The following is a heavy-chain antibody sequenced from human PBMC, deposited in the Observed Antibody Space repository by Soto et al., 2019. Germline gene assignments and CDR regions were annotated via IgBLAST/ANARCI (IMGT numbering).Heavy chain of an antibody. J-gene: IGHJ6*04. CDR2: IYYSGST. CDR1: GWSFSSYY. CDR3: ARLEYSRSSFRV. Sequence: PSETPSLTCAVYGWSFSSYYWGWIRQPPGKGLEWIGCIYYSGSTYHNPSLRSRVTISVDTSKNQFSLRLSSVTAADTAVYYCARLEYSRSSFRVWGKGTTVTVSS. V-gene: IGHV4-59*04. D-gene: IGHD6-6*01.